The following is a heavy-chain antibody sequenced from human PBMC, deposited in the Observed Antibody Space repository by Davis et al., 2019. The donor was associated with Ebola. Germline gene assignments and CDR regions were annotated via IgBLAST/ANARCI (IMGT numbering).Heavy chain of an antibody. D-gene: IGHD3-10*01. J-gene: IGHJ4*02. CDR1: GFTFSSYG. CDR3: AREGGLHYYGSGSYYIDY. CDR2: IWYDGSNK. Sequence: GGSLRLSCAASGFTFSSYGMHWVRQAPGKGLEWVAVIWYDGSNKYYADSVKGRFTISRDNSKNTLYLQMNSLRAEDTAVYYCAREGGLHYYGSGSYYIDYWGQGTLVTVSS. V-gene: IGHV3-33*01.